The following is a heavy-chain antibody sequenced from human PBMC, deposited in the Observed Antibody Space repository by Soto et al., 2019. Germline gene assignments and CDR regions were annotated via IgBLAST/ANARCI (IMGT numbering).Heavy chain of an antibody. CDR3: ARDLGTFYLDY. Sequence: QVQLVQSGAEVKKPGSSVKVSCKASGGTFSSYAISWLRQAPGHGLAWMGGIIPMFGTANYAKKFQRRVTITADESTSTAYMELSSLRSEDTVVYYCARDLGTFYLDYWGQGTLVTVSS. D-gene: IGHD3-16*01. V-gene: IGHV1-69*12. CDR2: IIPMFGTA. CDR1: GGTFSSYA. J-gene: IGHJ4*02.